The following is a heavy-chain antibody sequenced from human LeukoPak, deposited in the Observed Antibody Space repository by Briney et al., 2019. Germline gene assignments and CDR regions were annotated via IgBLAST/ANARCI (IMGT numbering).Heavy chain of an antibody. Sequence: GGSLRLSCTASGFSVRSSYMSWVRQAPGKGLEWVSIIYDDRSTYYAASVKGRFTISRDDSKNTLLLQMDSLRAEDTAVYYCAKQLGYCSDGSCYFPYWGQGTLVTVSS. V-gene: IGHV3-66*04. CDR3: AKQLGYCSDGSCYFPY. CDR1: GFSVRSSY. J-gene: IGHJ4*02. D-gene: IGHD2-15*01. CDR2: IYDDRST.